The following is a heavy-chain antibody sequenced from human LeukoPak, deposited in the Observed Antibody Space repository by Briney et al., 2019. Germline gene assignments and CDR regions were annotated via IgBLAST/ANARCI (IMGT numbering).Heavy chain of an antibody. CDR3: ARYRRDWYYDL. Sequence: GASVKVSCKASSGSFNGYAISWVRQAPGQGPEWVGAIIPLFETSKYAPKLQGRVTITTDESTSTAYLELSSVTCDDTAVYYCARYRRDWYYDLWGRGTLVTVSS. V-gene: IGHV1-69*05. CDR1: SGSFNGYA. J-gene: IGHJ2*01. D-gene: IGHD3-16*02. CDR2: IIPLFETS.